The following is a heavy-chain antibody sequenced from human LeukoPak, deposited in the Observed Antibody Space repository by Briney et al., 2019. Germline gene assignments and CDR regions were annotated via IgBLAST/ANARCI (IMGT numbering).Heavy chain of an antibody. CDR1: GGSISSGGYY. CDR3: ARRSDYSGSGSYYYFDY. D-gene: IGHD3-10*01. V-gene: IGHV4-31*03. J-gene: IGHJ4*02. Sequence: SQTLSLTCTVSGGSISSGGYYWSWIRQHPGKGLEWIGYIYYSGNTYYNPSLKSRVTISVDTSKSQFSLKLTSVSAADTAVYYCARRSDYSGSGSYYYFDYWGQGILVTVSS. CDR2: IYYSGNT.